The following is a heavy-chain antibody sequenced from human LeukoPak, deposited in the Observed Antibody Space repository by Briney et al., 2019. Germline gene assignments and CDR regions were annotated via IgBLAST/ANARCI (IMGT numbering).Heavy chain of an antibody. CDR2: IYTSGST. V-gene: IGHV4-61*02. J-gene: IGHJ6*03. D-gene: IGHD2-15*01. Sequence: SQTLSLTCTVSGGSIGSGSYYWSWIRQPAGKGLEWIGRIYTSGSTNYNPSLKSRVTISVDTSKNQFSLKLSSVTAADTAVYYCARAKVAAHYYYYYYMDVWGKGTTVTVSS. CDR1: GGSIGSGSYY. CDR3: ARAKVAAHYYYYYYMDV.